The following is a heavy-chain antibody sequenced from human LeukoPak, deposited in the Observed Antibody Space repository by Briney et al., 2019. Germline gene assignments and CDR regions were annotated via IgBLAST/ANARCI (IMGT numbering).Heavy chain of an antibody. D-gene: IGHD1-7*01. J-gene: IGHJ4*02. CDR3: ARNFNAVDY. V-gene: IGHV3-48*02. CDR1: GFTFSSYS. Sequence: GGSLRLSCAASGFTFSSYSMNWVRQAPGKGLEWVSYISSSGDTIYYADSVKGRFTASRDNAKNSVYLQMNSLRDEDTAVYYCARNFNAVDYWGQGIPVTVSS. CDR2: ISSSGDTI.